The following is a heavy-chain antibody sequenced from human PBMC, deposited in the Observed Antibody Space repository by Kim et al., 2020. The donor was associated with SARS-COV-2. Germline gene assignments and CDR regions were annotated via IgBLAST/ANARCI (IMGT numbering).Heavy chain of an antibody. CDR2: ISGSGGST. CDR1: GFTFSSYA. Sequence: GGSLRLSCAASGFTFSSYAMSWVRQAPGKGLEWVSAISGSGGSTYYADSVKGRFTISRDNSKNTLYLQMNSLRAEDTAVYYCAKDRYLDYYGSGRYNQAGFDPWGQGTLVTVSS. D-gene: IGHD3-10*01. CDR3: AKDRYLDYYGSGRYNQAGFDP. J-gene: IGHJ5*02. V-gene: IGHV3-23*01.